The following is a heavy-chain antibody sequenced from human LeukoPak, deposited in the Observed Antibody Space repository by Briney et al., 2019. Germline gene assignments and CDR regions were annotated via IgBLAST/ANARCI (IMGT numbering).Heavy chain of an antibody. J-gene: IGHJ6*02. D-gene: IGHD1-1*01. CDR3: ARDGEFAAENDYYYGMDV. CDR2: IYSGGRT. Sequence: GGSLRLSCAASGFTVSSNYLSWVRQAPGKGLEWVSVIYSGGRTYYADSVKGRFTISRDNSKNTVYLQMNSLRAEDTAVYYCARDGEFAAENDYYYGMDVWGQGTTVTVSS. CDR1: GFTVSSNY. V-gene: IGHV3-66*01.